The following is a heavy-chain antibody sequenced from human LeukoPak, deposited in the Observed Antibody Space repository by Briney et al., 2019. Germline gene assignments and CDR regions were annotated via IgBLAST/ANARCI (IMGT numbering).Heavy chain of an antibody. CDR1: GFTFSSYG. CDR2: IRYDGSNK. Sequence: GGSLRLSCAASGFTFSSYGMHWVRQAPGKGLEWVAFIRYDGSNKYYADSVKGRFTISRDNSKNTLYLQMNSLRAEDTAVYYCAKDRQQLVRFDYWGQGTLVTVSS. D-gene: IGHD6-13*01. CDR3: AKDRQQLVRFDY. J-gene: IGHJ4*02. V-gene: IGHV3-30*02.